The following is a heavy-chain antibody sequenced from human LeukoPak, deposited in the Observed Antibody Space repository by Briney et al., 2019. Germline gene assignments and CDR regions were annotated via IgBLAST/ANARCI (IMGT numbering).Heavy chain of an antibody. D-gene: IGHD2-2*01. J-gene: IGHJ6*04. CDR2: INPNSGGT. CDR1: GYTFTGYY. CDR3: ARVRGDCSSTSCYWDV. V-gene: IGHV1-2*02. Sequence: ASVKVSCKASGYTFTGYYMHWVRQAPGQGLEWMGWINPNSGGTNYAQKFQGRVTMTRDTSISTAYMELSRLRSDDTAVYYCARVRGDCSSTSCYWDVWGKGTTVTVSS.